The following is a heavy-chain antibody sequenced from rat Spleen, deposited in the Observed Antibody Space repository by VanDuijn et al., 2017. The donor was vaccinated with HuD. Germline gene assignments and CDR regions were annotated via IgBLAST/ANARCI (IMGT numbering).Heavy chain of an antibody. J-gene: IGHJ2*01. V-gene: IGHV2-13*01. CDR1: GFSFSDYG. D-gene: IGHD1-2*01. Sequence: VQLVESGGGLVQPGRSLKLSCAASGFSFSDYGMAWVRQPPGKGLEWMGVIWGNGNTNYNSVLKSRLRISRDTSKSQVFLKVNSLQTGDTATYYCARADIASVSSDGICGQGVMVTVSS. CDR2: IWGNGNT. CDR3: ARADIASVSSDGI.